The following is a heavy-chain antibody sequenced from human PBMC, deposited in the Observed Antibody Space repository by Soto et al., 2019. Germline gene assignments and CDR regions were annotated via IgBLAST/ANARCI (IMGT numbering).Heavy chain of an antibody. Sequence: QVQLQESGPGLVKPSQTLSLTCTVSGGSISSGGYYWSWIRQHPGKGLEWIGYIYYSGSTYYNPSLTSRVTISVDTSKNQFSLKLSSVTAADTAVYYCARGGMVRGVRGFDPWGQGTLVTVSS. V-gene: IGHV4-31*03. CDR3: ARGGMVRGVRGFDP. D-gene: IGHD3-10*01. J-gene: IGHJ5*02. CDR2: IYYSGST. CDR1: GGSISSGGYY.